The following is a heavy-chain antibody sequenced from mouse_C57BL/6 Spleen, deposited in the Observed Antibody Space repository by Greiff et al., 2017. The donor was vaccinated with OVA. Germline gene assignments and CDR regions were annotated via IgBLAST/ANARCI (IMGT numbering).Heavy chain of an antibody. CDR1: GYTFTDYY. CDR3: AREGVVGSY. CDR2: INPNNGGT. V-gene: IGHV1-26*01. Sequence: VQLQQSGPELVKPGASVKISCKASGYTFTDYYMNWVKQSHGKSLEWIGDINPNNGGTSYNQKFKGKATLTVDKSSSTAYMELRSLTSEDSAVYYCAREGVVGSYWGQGTLVTVSA. J-gene: IGHJ3*01. D-gene: IGHD1-1*01.